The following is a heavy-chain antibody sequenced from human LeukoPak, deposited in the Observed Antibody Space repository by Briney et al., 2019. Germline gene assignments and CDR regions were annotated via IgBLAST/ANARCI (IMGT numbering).Heavy chain of an antibody. D-gene: IGHD3-10*01. V-gene: IGHV4-38-2*01. CDR3: ASDSGSHYYGSGSYFNWFDP. CDR1: GYSITSDYY. J-gene: IGHJ5*02. CDR2: IYHSGST. Sequence: SETLSLTCAVSGYSITSDYYWGWIRQPPGKGLEWIGNIYHSGSTYYNPSLKSRVTISVDTSKNQFSLKLSSVTAADTAVYYCASDSGSHYYGSGSYFNWFDPWGQGTLVTVSS.